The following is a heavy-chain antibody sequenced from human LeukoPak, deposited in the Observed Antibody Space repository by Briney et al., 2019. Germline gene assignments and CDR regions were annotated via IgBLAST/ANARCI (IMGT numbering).Heavy chain of an antibody. Sequence: GGSLRLSCVASGFTFSKYTMSWVRQAPGKGLEWVSYISSSSSTIYYADSVKGRFTISRDNAKNSLYLQMNSLRDEDTAVYYCARESSIFGVVPPSFDIWGQGTMVTVSS. V-gene: IGHV3-48*02. D-gene: IGHD3-3*01. J-gene: IGHJ3*02. CDR1: GFTFSKYT. CDR2: ISSSSSTI. CDR3: ARESSIFGVVPPSFDI.